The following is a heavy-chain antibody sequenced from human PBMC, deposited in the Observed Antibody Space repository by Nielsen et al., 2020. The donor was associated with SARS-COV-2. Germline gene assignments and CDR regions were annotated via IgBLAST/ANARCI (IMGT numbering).Heavy chain of an antibody. V-gene: IGHV4-34*01. CDR2: INHSGST. CDR3: ARGSRFTVTTGYYYYYGMDV. Sequence: SETLSLTCAVYGGSFSGYYWSWIRQPPGKGLEWIGEINHSGSTNYNPSLKSRVTISVDTSKNQFSLKLSSVTAADTAVYYCARGSRFTVTTGYYYYYGMDVWGQGTTVTVSS. D-gene: IGHD4-17*01. J-gene: IGHJ6*02. CDR1: GGSFSGYY.